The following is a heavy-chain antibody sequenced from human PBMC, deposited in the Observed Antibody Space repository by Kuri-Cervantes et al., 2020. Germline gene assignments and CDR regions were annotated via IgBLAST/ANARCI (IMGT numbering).Heavy chain of an antibody. J-gene: IGHJ6*03. CDR2: ISGSSSYI. D-gene: IGHD2-21*01. Sequence: GESLKISCAASGFTFSSYSMNWVRQAPGKGLEWVSSISGSSSYIYYADSVKGRFTISRDNAKNSLYLQMNNLRTEDTALYYCARCGGYGVNYYYMDVWGKGTTVTVSS. CDR1: GFTFSSYS. V-gene: IGHV3-21*04. CDR3: ARCGGYGVNYYYMDV.